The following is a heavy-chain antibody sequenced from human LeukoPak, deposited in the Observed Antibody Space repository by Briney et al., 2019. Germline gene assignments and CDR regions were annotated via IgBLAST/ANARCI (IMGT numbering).Heavy chain of an antibody. J-gene: IGHJ4*01. CDR3: ARKPATAD. V-gene: IGHV3-74*01. CDR2: ISTDVSST. Sequence: GGSLRLSCAASGLTFSIFWMHGVRQAPGKGQVWVSRISTDVSSTSYADSVKARFTISRDNAKNTLYLQMNRLRAEDTAVYYCARKPATADWGQGTLVTVSS. CDR1: GLTFSIFW. D-gene: IGHD4-17*01.